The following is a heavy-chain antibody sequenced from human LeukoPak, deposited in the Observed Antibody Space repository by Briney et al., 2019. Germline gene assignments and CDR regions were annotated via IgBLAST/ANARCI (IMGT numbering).Heavy chain of an antibody. J-gene: IGHJ6*02. Sequence: AGGSLRLSCAASGFTFSNYEMNWVRQAPGQGLEWVSYISSSSRTIYYADSVKGRFTISRDNAKDSLYLQMNSLRAEDTAVYYCADYYYGLDVWGQGTTVTVSS. CDR1: GFTFSNYE. CDR3: ADYYYGLDV. CDR2: ISSSSRTI. V-gene: IGHV3-48*03.